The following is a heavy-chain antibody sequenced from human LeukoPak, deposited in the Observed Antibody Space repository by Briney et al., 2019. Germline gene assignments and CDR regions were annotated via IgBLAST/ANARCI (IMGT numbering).Heavy chain of an antibody. CDR3: ARLRPPYGMDV. D-gene: IGHD3-10*01. CDR1: GFTFSSYS. V-gene: IGHV3-21*01. Sequence: PGGSLRLSCAASGFTFSSYSMNWVRQAPGKGLEWVSSISSSSSYIYCADSVKGRFTISRDNAKNSLYLQMNSLRAEDTAVYYCARLRPPYGMDVWGQGTTVTVSS. CDR2: ISSSSSYI. J-gene: IGHJ6*02.